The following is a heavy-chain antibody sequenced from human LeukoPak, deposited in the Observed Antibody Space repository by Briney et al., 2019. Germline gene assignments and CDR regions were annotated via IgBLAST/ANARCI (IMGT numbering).Heavy chain of an antibody. J-gene: IGHJ4*02. D-gene: IGHD2/OR15-2a*01. CDR3: AKDSSMSPADY. CDR2: ISDDGTNK. V-gene: IGHV3-30*18. CDR1: GFTFSSYG. Sequence: GGSLRLSCAASGFTFSSYGMHWVRQAPGKGLEWVAVISDDGTNKFYADSVKGRFTISRDNSKNTLYLQMNTLRAEDTAVYYCAKDSSMSPADYWGQGTLVTVSS.